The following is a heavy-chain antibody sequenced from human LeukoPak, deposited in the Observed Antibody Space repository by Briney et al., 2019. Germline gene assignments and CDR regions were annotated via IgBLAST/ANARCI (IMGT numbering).Heavy chain of an antibody. Sequence: GGSLRLPCAASGFIFSSYEMNWGREAAGQGLECGSYISSSGNTIYYADSVKGRFNISRDNAKNSLYLQMNSLRAEDTAVYYCAELGITMIGGVWGKGTTVTISS. V-gene: IGHV3-48*03. CDR1: GFIFSSYE. CDR3: AELGITMIGGV. CDR2: ISSSGNTI. D-gene: IGHD3-10*02. J-gene: IGHJ6*04.